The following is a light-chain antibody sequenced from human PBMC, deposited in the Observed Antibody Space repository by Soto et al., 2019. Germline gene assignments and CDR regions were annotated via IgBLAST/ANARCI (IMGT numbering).Light chain of an antibody. J-gene: IGLJ3*02. CDR2: VNSDGSH. CDR1: SGHDRNA. V-gene: IGLV4-69*01. CDR3: QTWGTGFRV. Sequence: QPVLTQSPSASASLGASVTLTCTLSSGHDRNAIAWHQQQPEKGPRYLMKVNSDGSHTKGDGIPDRFSGSSSGAERHLTISSLQSEDEAHYYCQTWGTGFRVFGGGTKVTVL.